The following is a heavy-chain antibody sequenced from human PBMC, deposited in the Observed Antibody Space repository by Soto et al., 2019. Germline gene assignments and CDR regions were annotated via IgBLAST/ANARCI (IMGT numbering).Heavy chain of an antibody. Sequence: PSETLSLTCTVFGGSVSDNFWSWVRQPAGKGPEYIGRIHARGSTNYNPSLKSRVTMSVDTSHNQFSLRLSSVTAADTAVYYCARGPYCGGDCFFASWGQGALVTVSS. CDR1: GGSVSDNF. CDR3: ARGPYCGGDCFFAS. J-gene: IGHJ5*01. CDR2: IHARGST. D-gene: IGHD2-21*02. V-gene: IGHV4-4*07.